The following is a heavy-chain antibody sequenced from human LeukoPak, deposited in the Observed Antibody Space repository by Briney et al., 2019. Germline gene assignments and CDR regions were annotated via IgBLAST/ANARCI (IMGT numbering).Heavy chain of an antibody. D-gene: IGHD1-26*01. CDR2: INTNTGNP. CDR3: ATEERDSGSYQT. CDR1: GYTFTSYA. Sequence: GASVKVSCKASGYTFTSYAMNWVRQAPGQGLEWMGWINTNTGNPTYAQGFTGRFVFSLDPSVSTAYLQISSLKAEDTAVYYCATEERDSGSYQTWGQGTLVTVSS. V-gene: IGHV7-4-1*02. J-gene: IGHJ5*02.